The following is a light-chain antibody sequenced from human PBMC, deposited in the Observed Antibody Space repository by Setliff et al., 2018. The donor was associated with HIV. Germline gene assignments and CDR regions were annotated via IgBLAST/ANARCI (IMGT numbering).Light chain of an antibody. CDR3: SSYTSNSPYV. J-gene: IGLJ1*01. V-gene: IGLV2-14*01. CDR2: EVH. CDR1: SSDVGGYNY. Sequence: QSALTQPASVSGSPGQSITISCPGTSSDVGGYNYVSWYQQHPGKAPKLMISEVHNRPSGVSTRFSGSKSGNTASLTISGLQAEDEADYYCSSYTSNSPYVFGTGTKATVL.